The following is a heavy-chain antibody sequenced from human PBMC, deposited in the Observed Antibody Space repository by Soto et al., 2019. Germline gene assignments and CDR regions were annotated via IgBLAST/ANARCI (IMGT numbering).Heavy chain of an antibody. D-gene: IGHD3-3*01. Sequence: QVQLVQSGAEVKKPGASVNVSCKSSGYTFTSYAMPWVRQAHGQRREWMGGINAGNGNTKYSQKFQGRVIITRDTSASTAYMGLSSLRSEDTAVYDCARGPLGEGYKLDYWGQGTLVTVSS. CDR1: GYTFTSYA. CDR3: ARGPLGEGYKLDY. J-gene: IGHJ4*02. CDR2: INAGNGNT. V-gene: IGHV1-3*01.